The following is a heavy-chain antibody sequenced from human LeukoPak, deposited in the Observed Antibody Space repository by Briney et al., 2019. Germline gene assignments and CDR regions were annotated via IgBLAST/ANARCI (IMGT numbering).Heavy chain of an antibody. V-gene: IGHV1-3*01. CDR3: ARDRDSSSWCSRWNWFDP. CDR1: GYTFTSYA. J-gene: IGHJ5*02. Sequence: ASVKVSCKASGYTFTSYAMHWVRQAPGQRLEWMGWINAGNGNTKYSQKFQGRVTITRDTSASTAYMELSSLRSEDTAVYYCARDRDSSSWCSRWNWFDPWGQGTLVTVSS. D-gene: IGHD6-13*01. CDR2: INAGNGNT.